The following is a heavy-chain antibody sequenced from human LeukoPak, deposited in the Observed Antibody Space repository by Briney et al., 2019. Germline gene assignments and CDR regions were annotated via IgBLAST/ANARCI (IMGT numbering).Heavy chain of an antibody. CDR1: GFTFSSYS. Sequence: GGSPRLSCAASGFTFSSYSMNSVRQARGKGLEWVSYISSSSTIYYADSVNGRFTISRDNAKTSLYLQMNSLRAEDTAVYYCARDHEVAAENYYYYYMDVWGKGTTVTVSS. V-gene: IGHV3-48*04. J-gene: IGHJ6*03. CDR3: ARDHEVAAENYYYYYMDV. D-gene: IGHD6-25*01. CDR2: ISSSSTI.